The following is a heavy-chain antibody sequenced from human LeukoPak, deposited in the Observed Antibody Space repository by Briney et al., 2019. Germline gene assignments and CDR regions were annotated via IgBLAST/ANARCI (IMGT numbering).Heavy chain of an antibody. J-gene: IGHJ5*02. CDR3: ARDLRQLWLRGWFDP. CDR1: GFTFSSYA. V-gene: IGHV3-30-3*01. D-gene: IGHD5-18*01. CDR2: ISYDGSNK. Sequence: PGRSLRLSCAASGFTFSSYAMHWVRQAPGKGLEWVAVISYDGSNKYYADSVKGRFTISRDNSKNTLYLQMNSLRAEDTAVYYCARDLRQLWLRGWFDPWGQGTRVTVSS.